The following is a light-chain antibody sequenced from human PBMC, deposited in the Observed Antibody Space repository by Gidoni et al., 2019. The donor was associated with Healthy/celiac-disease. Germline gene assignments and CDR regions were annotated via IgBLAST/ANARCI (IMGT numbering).Light chain of an antibody. CDR2: AAS. CDR3: QQIYSTPPMYT. J-gene: IGKJ2*01. CDR1: QSISSY. V-gene: IGKV1-39*01. Sequence: DIQMSQSPYSLSASVGDRVTITCRASQSISSYLNWYQQKPGKAPKLLIYAASSLQSGFPSRFSGSGSGTDFTLTISSLQPEDFATYYCQQIYSTPPMYTFXQXTKLEIK.